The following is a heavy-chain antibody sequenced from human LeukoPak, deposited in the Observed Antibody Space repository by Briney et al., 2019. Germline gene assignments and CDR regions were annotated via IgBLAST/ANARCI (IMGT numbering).Heavy chain of an antibody. V-gene: IGHV4-39*07. CDR1: GGSISSSIYY. Sequence: SETLSLTCAVSGGSISSSIYYWGWIRQPPGKGLEWIGNIYYSGSAYYNPSLKSRVTISVDTSKNQFSLKLSSVTAADTAVYYCARSGYDFVIDPWGQGTLVTVSS. D-gene: IGHD5-12*01. CDR3: ARSGYDFVIDP. J-gene: IGHJ5*02. CDR2: IYYSGSA.